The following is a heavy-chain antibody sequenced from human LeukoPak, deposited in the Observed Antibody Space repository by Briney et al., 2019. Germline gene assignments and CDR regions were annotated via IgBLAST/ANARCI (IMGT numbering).Heavy chain of an antibody. J-gene: IGHJ4*02. Sequence: ASVKVSCKASGYTFTSYYMHWVRQAPGQGLEWMGIINPSGGSTSYAQKFQGRVTMTRDMSTSTVYMELSSLRSEDTAVYYCARKGPLATIAAAGSPIDYWGQGTLVTVSS. V-gene: IGHV1-46*01. CDR3: ARKGPLATIAAAGSPIDY. CDR1: GYTFTSYY. D-gene: IGHD6-13*01. CDR2: INPSGGST.